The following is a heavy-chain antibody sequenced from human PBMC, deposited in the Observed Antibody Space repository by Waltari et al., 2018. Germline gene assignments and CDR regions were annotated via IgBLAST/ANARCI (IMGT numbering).Heavy chain of an antibody. V-gene: IGHV4-38-2*01. CDR3: AAEGYCSGGSCYPDY. Sequence: QVQLQESGPGLVKPSQTLSLTCAVSGYSISSGYYGGWIRTPPGKGLEWIGSIYHRGSTYYNPSLKSRVTISVDTSKNQFSLKLSSVTAADTAVYYCAAEGYCSGGSCYPDYWGQGTLVTVSS. D-gene: IGHD2-15*01. J-gene: IGHJ4*02. CDR2: IYHRGST. CDR1: GYSISSGYY.